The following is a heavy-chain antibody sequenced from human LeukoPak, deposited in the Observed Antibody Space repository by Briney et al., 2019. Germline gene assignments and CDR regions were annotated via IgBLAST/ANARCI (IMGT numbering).Heavy chain of an antibody. D-gene: IGHD4-17*01. CDR1: GFTFSSYS. CDR2: ISSSSSTI. V-gene: IGHV3-48*04. CDR3: ARDPTTQDYADAFDI. J-gene: IGHJ3*02. Sequence: PGGSLRLSCAASGFTFSSYSMNWVRQAPGKGLEWVSYISSSSSTIYYADSVKGRFTISRDNAKNSLYLQMNSLRAEDTAVYYCARDPTTQDYADAFDIWGQGTMVTVSS.